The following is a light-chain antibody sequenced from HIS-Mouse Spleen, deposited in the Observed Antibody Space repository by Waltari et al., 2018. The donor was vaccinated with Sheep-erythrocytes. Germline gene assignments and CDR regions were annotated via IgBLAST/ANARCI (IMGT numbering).Light chain of an antibody. J-gene: IGLJ3*02. Sequence: QSALTQPASVSGSPGQSLTISCPGTRSDVGSYNLVPWYQQHPVKAPKLMIYEGSKRPSGVSNRFSGSKSGNTASLTISGLQAEDEADYYCCSYAGSSTPWVFGGGTKLTVL. CDR2: EGS. CDR1: RSDVGSYNL. V-gene: IGLV2-23*01. CDR3: CSYAGSSTPWV.